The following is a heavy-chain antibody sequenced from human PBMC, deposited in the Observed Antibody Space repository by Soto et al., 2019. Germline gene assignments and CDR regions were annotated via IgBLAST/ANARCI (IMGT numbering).Heavy chain of an antibody. CDR2: IYYSGST. CDR3: ARVLRGGGDCYPFDY. Sequence: QVQLQESGPGLVKPSQTLSLTCTVSGGSISSGDYYWSWIRQPPGKGLEWIGYIYYSGSTYYNPSLKSRVTISVDTSKNQFSLKLSSVTAADTAVYYCARVLRGGGDCYPFDYWGQGTLVTVSS. J-gene: IGHJ4*02. V-gene: IGHV4-30-4*01. D-gene: IGHD2-21*02. CDR1: GGSISSGDYY.